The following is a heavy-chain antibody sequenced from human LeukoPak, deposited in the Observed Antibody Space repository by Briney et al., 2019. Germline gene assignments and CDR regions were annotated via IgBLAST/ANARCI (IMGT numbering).Heavy chain of an antibody. Sequence: GASVKVSCKASGYTFTGYYMHWVRQAPGQGLEWMGWINPNSGGTNYAQKFQGRVTMTRDTSISTAYMELSRLRSDDTAVYYCAREPRTAILTGYYEDWGQGTLVTVSS. CDR2: INPNSGGT. V-gene: IGHV1-2*02. CDR3: AREPRTAILTGYYED. J-gene: IGHJ4*02. D-gene: IGHD3-9*01. CDR1: GYTFTGYY.